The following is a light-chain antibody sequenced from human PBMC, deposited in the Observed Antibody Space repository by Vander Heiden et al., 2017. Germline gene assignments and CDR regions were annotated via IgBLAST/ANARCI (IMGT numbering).Light chain of an antibody. J-gene: IGKJ4*01. CDR2: AAS. Sequence: DIQMTESRSSLFASVGDRVTITCRASQSVSTYLNWYQQKPGQAPKLLIYAASNLQSGVPSRFSGSGSGTDFTLTISSLQPEDFATYYCQQSYNTPLTFGGGTKVDIK. V-gene: IGKV1-39*01. CDR1: QSVSTY. CDR3: QQSYNTPLT.